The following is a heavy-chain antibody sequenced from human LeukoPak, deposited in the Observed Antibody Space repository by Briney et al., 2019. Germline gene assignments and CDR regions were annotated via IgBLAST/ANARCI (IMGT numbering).Heavy chain of an antibody. CDR1: GFTFSSYW. D-gene: IGHD6-13*01. Sequence: GRSLRLSCAASGFTFSSYWMSWVRQAPGKGLEWVANIKQDGSEKYYVDSVKGRFTISRDNAKNSLYLQMNSLRAEDTAVYYCATVRAAGRSSWYLDYWGQGTLVTVSS. CDR2: IKQDGSEK. V-gene: IGHV3-7*03. J-gene: IGHJ4*02. CDR3: ATVRAAGRSSWYLDY.